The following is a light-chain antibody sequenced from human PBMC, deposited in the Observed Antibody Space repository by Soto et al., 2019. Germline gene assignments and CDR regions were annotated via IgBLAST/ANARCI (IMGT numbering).Light chain of an antibody. CDR1: SSDVGSYNI. J-gene: IGLJ2*01. CDR3: CSYAGSSTFVV. Sequence: QSALTQPASVSGSPGQSVTISCTGTSSDVGSYNIVSWYQHHPGKAPKLLIYEGSKRPSGVSNRFSGSKSGNTASLTISGLQAEDEADYYCCSYAGSSTFVVFGGGTKLTVL. CDR2: EGS. V-gene: IGLV2-23*03.